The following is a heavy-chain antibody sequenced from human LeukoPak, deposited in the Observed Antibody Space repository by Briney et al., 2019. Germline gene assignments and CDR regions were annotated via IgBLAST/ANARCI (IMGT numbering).Heavy chain of an antibody. CDR1: GHTFTGYY. Sequence: GASVKVSCKASGHTFTGYYMHWVRQAPGQGLEWMGWINPNSGGTNYAQKFQGRVTMTRDTSISTAYMELSRLRSDDTAVYYCARDSGAYYDFWSGPDYWGQGTLVTVSS. D-gene: IGHD3-3*01. CDR3: ARDSGAYYDFWSGPDY. V-gene: IGHV1-2*02. CDR2: INPNSGGT. J-gene: IGHJ4*02.